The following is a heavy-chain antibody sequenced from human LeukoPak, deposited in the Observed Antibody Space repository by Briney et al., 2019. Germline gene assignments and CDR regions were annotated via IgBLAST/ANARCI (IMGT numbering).Heavy chain of an antibody. Sequence: PSETLSLTCAVSDFSISSGYYWGWIRLPPGKGLEWIGNIYQSGSTYYNPSLKSRVTISVDTSKNRFSLWLSSVTAADTAVYYCARVSTNYGLAYWGQGTLVTVSS. CDR1: DFSISSGYY. CDR3: ARVSTNYGLAY. D-gene: IGHD4-17*01. CDR2: IYQSGST. J-gene: IGHJ4*02. V-gene: IGHV4-38-2*01.